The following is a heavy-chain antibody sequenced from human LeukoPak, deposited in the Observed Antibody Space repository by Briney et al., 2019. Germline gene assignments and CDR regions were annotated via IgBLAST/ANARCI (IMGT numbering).Heavy chain of an antibody. Sequence: EASVKVSCKASGYTFTGYYMHWVRQAPGQGLEWMGWINPNSGGTNYAQKFQGRVTMTRDTSISTAYMELSRLRSDDTAVYYCAREGLIVGARYFDYWGQGTLVTVSS. CDR1: GYTFTGYY. J-gene: IGHJ4*02. CDR3: AREGLIVGARYFDY. V-gene: IGHV1-2*02. CDR2: INPNSGGT. D-gene: IGHD1-26*01.